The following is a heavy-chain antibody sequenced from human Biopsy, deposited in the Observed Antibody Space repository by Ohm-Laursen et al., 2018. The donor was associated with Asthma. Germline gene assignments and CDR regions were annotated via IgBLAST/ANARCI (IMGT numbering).Heavy chain of an antibody. CDR3: ARATSTWSQSGPHFFDH. D-gene: IGHD6-13*01. CDR2: VHSSGST. CDR1: PGSINDYY. Sequence: SDTLSLTCTVSPGSINDYYWNWIRQFPGKGLEWIGYVHSSGSTRFNPSLKSRVTVSVDTSVNQVSLKLSSVSAADTAIYHCARATSTWSQSGPHFFDHWGPGTLVTVSS. J-gene: IGHJ5*02. V-gene: IGHV4-59*07.